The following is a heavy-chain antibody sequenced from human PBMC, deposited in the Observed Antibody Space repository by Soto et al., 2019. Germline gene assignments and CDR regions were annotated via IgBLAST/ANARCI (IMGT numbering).Heavy chain of an antibody. CDR2: IYYSGST. CDR1: GGSVSSGSYY. V-gene: IGHV4-39*01. D-gene: IGHD4-17*01. Sequence: SETLSLTCTVSGGSVSSGSYYWGWIRQPPGKGLEWIGSIYYSGSTYYNPSLKSRVTISVDTSKNQFSLKLSSVTAADTAAYYCARLYGGNLFEYWGQGTLVTVSS. CDR3: ARLYGGNLFEY. J-gene: IGHJ4*02.